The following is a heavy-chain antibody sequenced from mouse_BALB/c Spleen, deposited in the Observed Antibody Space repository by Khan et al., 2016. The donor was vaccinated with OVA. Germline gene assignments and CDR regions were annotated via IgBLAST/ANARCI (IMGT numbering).Heavy chain of an antibody. CDR3: ARVYGSTVVDY. Sequence: EVELVESGGGLVKPGGSLKLSCAASGFTFSSHAMSWVRQSPEKRLEWVASIGSGGSTYYPDSVKGRFTISRDNARDILYLQMSSLRSEDTAMYYCARVYGSTVVDYWGQGTALTVSS. V-gene: IGHV5-6-5*01. J-gene: IGHJ2*01. CDR2: IGSGGST. CDR1: GFTFSSHA. D-gene: IGHD1-1*01.